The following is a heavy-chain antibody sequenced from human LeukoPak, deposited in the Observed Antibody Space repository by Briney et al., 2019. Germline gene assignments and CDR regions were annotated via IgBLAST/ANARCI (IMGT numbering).Heavy chain of an antibody. D-gene: IGHD3-22*01. CDR3: ARVAGYYDSSGYGSFDY. CDR2: ISSSSSYI. J-gene: IGHJ4*02. V-gene: IGHV3-21*01. Sequence: GGSLRLSCAASGFTFSSYSMNWVRQAPGKGLEWVSCISSSSSYIYYADSVKGRFTISRDNAKNSLYLQMNSLRAEDTAVYYCARVAGYYDSSGYGSFDYWGQGTLVTVSS. CDR1: GFTFSSYS.